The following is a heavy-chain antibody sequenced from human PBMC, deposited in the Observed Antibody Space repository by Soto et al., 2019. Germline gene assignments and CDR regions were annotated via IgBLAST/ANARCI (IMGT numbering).Heavy chain of an antibody. CDR1: GGTFSSYA. Sequence: VASVKVSCKASGGTFSSYAISWVRQAPGQGLEWMGGIIPIFGTANYAQKFQGRVTITADESTSTAYMELSSLRSEDTAVYYCARDQGDIHVLNDAFDIWGQGTMVTVSS. CDR3: ARDQGDIHVLNDAFDI. D-gene: IGHD2-15*01. V-gene: IGHV1-69*13. CDR2: IIPIFGTA. J-gene: IGHJ3*02.